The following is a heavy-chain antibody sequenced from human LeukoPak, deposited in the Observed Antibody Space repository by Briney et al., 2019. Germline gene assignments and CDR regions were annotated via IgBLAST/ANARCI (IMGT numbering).Heavy chain of an antibody. J-gene: IGHJ4*02. CDR2: ISTSSSYI. D-gene: IGHD4-17*01. CDR1: GFTFNRYN. V-gene: IGHV3-21*01. Sequence: GGSLRLSCAASGFTFNRYNMNWVRRAPGKGLEWVSSISTSSSYIYYADSVRGRFTISRDNAKNSLYLQMNSLRADDTAVFYCARMYGDYLGYWGQGTLVTVFS. CDR3: ARMYGDYLGY.